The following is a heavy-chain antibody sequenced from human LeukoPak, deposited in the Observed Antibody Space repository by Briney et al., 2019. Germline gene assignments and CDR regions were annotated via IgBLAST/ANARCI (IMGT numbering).Heavy chain of an antibody. Sequence: SETLSLTCVVYDESFSGYFWSWIRQPPGKGLEWIGEINHSGSTNYNPSLKSRVTILVDRSKNQFSLKLSSVTAADTAVYYCARLQPLLYWEPFDYWGQGTLVTVSS. J-gene: IGHJ4*02. CDR1: DESFSGYF. CDR2: INHSGST. CDR3: ARLQPLLYWEPFDY. V-gene: IGHV4-34*01. D-gene: IGHD1-26*01.